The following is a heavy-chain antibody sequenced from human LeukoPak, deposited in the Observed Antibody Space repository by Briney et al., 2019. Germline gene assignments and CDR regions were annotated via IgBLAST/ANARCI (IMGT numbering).Heavy chain of an antibody. D-gene: IGHD2-2*01. J-gene: IGHJ3*02. V-gene: IGHV4-39*01. CDR1: GGSIRSTTYY. CDR2: ISDRGRT. CDR3: ARKYCSTTSCSYGFDI. Sequence: SETLSLTCTVSGGSIRSTTYYWGWIRQPPGKGLEWIGDISDRGRTYNNPSLKSRVTISVDTSRNQFSLKLSSVTAADTAVYFCARKYCSTTSCSYGFDIWGQGTMVTVSS.